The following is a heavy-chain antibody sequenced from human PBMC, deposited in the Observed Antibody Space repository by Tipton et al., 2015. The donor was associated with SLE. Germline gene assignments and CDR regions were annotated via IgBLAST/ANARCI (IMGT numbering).Heavy chain of an antibody. CDR1: GGSISPYC. V-gene: IGHV4-34*01. J-gene: IGHJ4*02. CDR2: INHSGST. D-gene: IGHD5-12*01. CDR3: ARHPPRGGSGYALDN. Sequence: TLSLTCTVSGGSISPYCWSWIRQPPGKGLEWIGEINHSGSTNYNPSLKSRVTISVDTSKNQFSLKLSSVTAADTAVYYCARHPPRGGSGYALDNWGQGTLVTVSS.